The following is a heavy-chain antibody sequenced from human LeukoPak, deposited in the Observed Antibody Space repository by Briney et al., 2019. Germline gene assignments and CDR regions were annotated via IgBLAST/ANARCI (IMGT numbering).Heavy chain of an antibody. CDR2: INDSGST. CDR3: ARVPIDYDFWGDSTQTYSFDY. Sequence: SEALSLTYAVYGGSFSCYYWSWIRQPPGKGVEWIGEINDSGSTSYNPSLKGRVTILIETSKNQFSLKLSPVTAADTAVYYCARVPIDYDFWGDSTQTYSFDYWGQGTLVTVSS. CDR1: GGSFSCYY. V-gene: IGHV4-34*01. J-gene: IGHJ4*02. D-gene: IGHD3-3*01.